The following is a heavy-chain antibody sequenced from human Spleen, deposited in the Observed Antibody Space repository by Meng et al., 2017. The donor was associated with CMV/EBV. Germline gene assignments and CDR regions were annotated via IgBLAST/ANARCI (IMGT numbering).Heavy chain of an antibody. J-gene: IGHJ5*02. D-gene: IGHD5-18*01. CDR2: IYHSGNT. V-gene: IGHV4-59*11. CDR3: ARGPRGYSYEKDWFDP. Sequence: SETLSLTCSVSGVAISSHYWSWIRQPPGKALEWIGFIYHSGNTNYNPSLRSRVTMSVDTSKNHFSLKLSSVTAADTAVYYCARGPRGYSYEKDWFDPWGQGTLVTVSS. CDR1: GVAISSHY.